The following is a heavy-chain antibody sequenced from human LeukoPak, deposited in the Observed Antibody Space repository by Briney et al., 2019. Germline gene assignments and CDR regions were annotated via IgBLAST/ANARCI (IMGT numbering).Heavy chain of an antibody. V-gene: IGHV3-48*02. CDR1: GFTFSSYS. D-gene: IGHD3-22*01. Sequence: GGCLRLTCAASGFTFSSYSMNWVRQAPGKGLEWVSYISSSSSTIYYADSVKGRFTISRDNAKNSLYLQMNSLRDEDTAVYYCASETYYYDSSGYYYVPDYWGQGTLVTVSS. CDR3: ASETYYYDSSGYYYVPDY. J-gene: IGHJ4*02. CDR2: ISSSSSTI.